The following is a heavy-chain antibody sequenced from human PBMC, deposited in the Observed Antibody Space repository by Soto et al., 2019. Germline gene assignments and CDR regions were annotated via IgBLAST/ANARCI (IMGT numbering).Heavy chain of an antibody. D-gene: IGHD1-20*01. Sequence: QVQVVESGGGVVQPGRSLRLSCAASGFTFSNYGMHWVRQAPGKGLEWVALISYDGSNQYFADSVQGRFTISRDNSENTLYLQMNSLRIEDTAVYFCARSGYNYRPTLYLQHWGQGTLVTVSS. CDR2: ISYDGSNQ. CDR1: GFTFSNYG. CDR3: ARSGYNYRPTLYLQH. J-gene: IGHJ1*01. V-gene: IGHV3-30*03.